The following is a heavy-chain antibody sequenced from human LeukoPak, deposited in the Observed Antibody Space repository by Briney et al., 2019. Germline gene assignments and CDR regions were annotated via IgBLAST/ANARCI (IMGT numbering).Heavy chain of an antibody. D-gene: IGHD2-15*01. CDR2: IYYSGST. V-gene: IGHV4-39*01. J-gene: IGHJ5*02. Sequence: LSQTLSLTCTVSGDAISSNSYYWGWIRQPPRKVLEWIGSIYYSGSTYYNPPLKSRVTISVDASKNQFSLKLNSVTAADTALYYCARHRRSSRGVVVITATPGWFDPWGQGTLVTVSS. CDR3: ARHRRSSRGVVVITATPGWFDP. CDR1: GDAISSNSYY.